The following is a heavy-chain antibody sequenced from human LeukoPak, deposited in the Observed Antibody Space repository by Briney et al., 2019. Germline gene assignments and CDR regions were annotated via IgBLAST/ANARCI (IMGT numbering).Heavy chain of an antibody. D-gene: IGHD6-19*01. V-gene: IGHV4-39*07. CDR1: GGSISSSSYY. Sequence: KPSETLSLTCTVSGGSISSSSYYWGWIRQPPGEGLEWIGSIYYSGSTYYNPSLKSRVTISVDTSKNQFSLKLSSVTAADTAVYYCARVHSSGWYRDAFDIWGQGTMVTVSS. CDR3: ARVHSSGWYRDAFDI. CDR2: IYYSGST. J-gene: IGHJ3*02.